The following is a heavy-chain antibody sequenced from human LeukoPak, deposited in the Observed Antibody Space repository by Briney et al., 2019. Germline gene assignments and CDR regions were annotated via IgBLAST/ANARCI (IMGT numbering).Heavy chain of an antibody. CDR2: IYYIGST. CDR1: GGSFSGCY. V-gene: IGHV4-59*01. D-gene: IGHD1-26*01. Sequence: SKTLSLTCAVYGGSFSGCYWNWIRQPPGKGLEWIGYIYYIGSTNYNPSLKSRVTMSLDTSKNQFSLKLSSVTAADTAVYYCARGGSYYDSWGQGTLVTVSS. J-gene: IGHJ5*02. CDR3: ARGGSYYDS.